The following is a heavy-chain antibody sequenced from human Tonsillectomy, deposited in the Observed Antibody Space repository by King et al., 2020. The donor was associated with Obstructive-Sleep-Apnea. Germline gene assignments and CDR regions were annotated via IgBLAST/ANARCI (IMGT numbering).Heavy chain of an antibody. J-gene: IGHJ6*02. CDR2: ISWDVYNT. V-gene: IGHV3-43D*03. CDR1: GFTFDDYA. Sequence: VQLVESGGVVVQPGGSLRLSCAASGFTFDDYAMHWGRQAPGKGLDWVSLISWDVYNTYYADFLKGRLTISRDNSNNSLYLQMNSLRGEDTALYYCAKVDTAMVRSVFGMDVWGQGTTVTVSS. CDR3: AKVDTAMVRSVFGMDV. D-gene: IGHD5-18*01.